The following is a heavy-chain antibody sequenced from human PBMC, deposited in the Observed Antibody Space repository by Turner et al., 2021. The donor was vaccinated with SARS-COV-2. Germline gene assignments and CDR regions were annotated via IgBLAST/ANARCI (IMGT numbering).Heavy chain of an antibody. J-gene: IGHJ6*03. CDR1: GFTFSSYG. CDR2: ISYDGSNK. CDR3: AKAAGGGFYYYYMDV. D-gene: IGHD2-8*02. V-gene: IGHV3-30*18. Sequence: QVQLVESGGGVVQPGRSLRLSCAASGFTFSSYGMHWVRQAPGKGLEWVAVISYDGSNKYYADSVKCRFTISRDNSKNTLYLQMNSLRAEDTAVYYCAKAAGGGFYYYYMDVWGKGTTVTFSS.